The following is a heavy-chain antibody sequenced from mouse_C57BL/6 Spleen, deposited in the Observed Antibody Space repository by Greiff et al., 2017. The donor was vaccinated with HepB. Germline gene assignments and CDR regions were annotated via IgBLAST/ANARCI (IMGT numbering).Heavy chain of an antibody. Sequence: VQLQQPGAELVRPGSSVKLSCKASGYTFTSYWMDWVKQRPGQGLEWIGNIYPSDSETHYNQKFKDKATLTVDKSSSTAYMQLSSLTSEDSAVCYCARGDPLAYWGQGTLVTVSA. CDR3: ARGDPLAY. J-gene: IGHJ3*01. V-gene: IGHV1-61*01. CDR2: IYPSDSET. CDR1: GYTFTSYW. D-gene: IGHD3-3*01.